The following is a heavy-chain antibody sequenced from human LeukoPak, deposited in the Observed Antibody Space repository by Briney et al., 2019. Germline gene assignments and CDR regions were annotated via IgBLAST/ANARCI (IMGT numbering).Heavy chain of an antibody. Sequence: GGSLRLSCAASGFTFDGYAMHWVRQAPGKGLEWVSGISWNSGSIGYADSVKGRFTISRDNAKNSLYLQMNSLRAEDMALHYCAKGGYSSSSNLLDYWGQGTLVTVSS. D-gene: IGHD6-6*01. V-gene: IGHV3-9*03. CDR2: ISWNSGSI. CDR1: GFTFDGYA. J-gene: IGHJ4*02. CDR3: AKGGYSSSSNLLDY.